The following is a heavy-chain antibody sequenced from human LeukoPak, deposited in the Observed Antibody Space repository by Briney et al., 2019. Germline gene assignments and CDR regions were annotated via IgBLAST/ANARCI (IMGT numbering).Heavy chain of an antibody. J-gene: IGHJ4*02. CDR3: ARETLTYFYDSGSRH. CDR1: GFTFSNYW. D-gene: IGHD3-10*01. CDR2: IWYDGSNK. V-gene: IGHV3-33*08. Sequence: GGSLRLSCAASGFTFSNYWMSWVRQAPGKGLEWVAVIWYDGSNKYYADSVKGRFTISRDNSKNTLYLQMNSLRAEDTAVYYCARETLTYFYDSGSRHWGQGTLVTVSS.